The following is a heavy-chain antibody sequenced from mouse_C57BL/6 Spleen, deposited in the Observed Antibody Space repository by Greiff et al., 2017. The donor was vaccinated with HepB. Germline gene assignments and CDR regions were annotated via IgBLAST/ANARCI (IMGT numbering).Heavy chain of an antibody. V-gene: IGHV5-6*01. CDR1: GFTFSSYG. J-gene: IGHJ3*01. D-gene: IGHD1-2*01. Sequence: EVQLQESGGDLVKPGGSLKLSCAASGFTFSSYGMSWVRQTPDKRLEWVATISSGGSYTYYPDSVKGRFTISRDNAKNTLYLQMSSLKSEDTAMYYCARQDGTWFAYWGQGTLVTVSA. CDR3: ARQDGTWFAY. CDR2: ISSGGSYT.